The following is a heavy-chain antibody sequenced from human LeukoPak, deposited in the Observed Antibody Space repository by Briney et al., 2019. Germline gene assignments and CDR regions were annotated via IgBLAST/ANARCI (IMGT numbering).Heavy chain of an antibody. D-gene: IGHD3-9*01. CDR2: IIPILGIA. CDR1: GGTFSSYA. J-gene: IGHJ3*02. CDR3: ARNYDILTGRYFDT. V-gene: IGHV1-69*04. Sequence: GASVKVSCKASGGTFSSYAISWVRQAPGQGLAWMGRIIPILGIANYAQKFRGRVTITADKSTSTAYMELSSLRSEDTAVYYCARNYDILTGRYFDTWGQGTMVTVSS.